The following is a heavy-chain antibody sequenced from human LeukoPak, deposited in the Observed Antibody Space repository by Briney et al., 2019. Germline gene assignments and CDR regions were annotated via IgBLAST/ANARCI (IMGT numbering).Heavy chain of an antibody. Sequence: ASVKVSCKASGYTFTGYYMRWVRQAPGQGLEWMGWINPNSGGTNYAQRFQGRVTMTRDTSISTAYMELSRLRSDDTAVYYCASPGGVAGTVYAFDIWGQGTMVTVSS. CDR1: GYTFTGYY. V-gene: IGHV1-2*02. J-gene: IGHJ3*02. D-gene: IGHD6-19*01. CDR2: INPNSGGT. CDR3: ASPGGVAGTVYAFDI.